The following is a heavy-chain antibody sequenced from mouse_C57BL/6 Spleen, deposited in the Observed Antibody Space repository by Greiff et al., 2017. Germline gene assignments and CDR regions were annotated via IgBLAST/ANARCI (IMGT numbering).Heavy chain of an antibody. J-gene: IGHJ4*01. V-gene: IGHV1-15*01. CDR1: GYTFTDYE. CDR3: TRPADSNPIAMDY. D-gene: IGHD2-5*01. Sequence: QVQLQQSGAELVRPGASVTLSCKASGYTFTDYEMHWVKQTPVHGLEWIGAIDTETGGNAYNQKFKGKAILTADKSSSTAYMELRSLTSEDSAVYYCTRPADSNPIAMDYWGQGTSVTVSS. CDR2: IDTETGGN.